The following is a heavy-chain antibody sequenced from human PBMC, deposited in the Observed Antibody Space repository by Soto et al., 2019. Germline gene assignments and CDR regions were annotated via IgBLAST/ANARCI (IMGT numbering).Heavy chain of an antibody. CDR1: GFSFSSYS. Sequence: GGPLRLSCADSGFSFSSYSVHWVRKSPGKGLEWVAVISYDGSNKYYADSVKGRFTITRDSSKNTVSLQMNSLRLEDTAVYYCARAPPRGIAAPGTWGSGMDVWGQGTTVTVSS. CDR3: ARAPPRGIAAPGTWGSGMDV. V-gene: IGHV3-30*04. J-gene: IGHJ6*02. D-gene: IGHD6-13*01. CDR2: ISYDGSNK.